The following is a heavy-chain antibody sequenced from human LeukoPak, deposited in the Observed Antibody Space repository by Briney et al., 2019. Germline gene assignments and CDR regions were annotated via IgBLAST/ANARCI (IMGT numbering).Heavy chain of an antibody. CDR1: GYTFTSYG. D-gene: IGHD1-26*01. CDR2: ISAYNGNT. J-gene: IGHJ6*02. Sequence: ASVKVSCKASGYTFTSYGISWVRQAPGQGLEWMGWISAYNGNTNYAQKLQGRVTMTTDTSTSTAYMELRSLRSDDTAVYYCARVQSGRIRGQGYYYGMDVWGQGTTVTVSS. CDR3: ARVQSGRIRGQGYYYGMDV. V-gene: IGHV1-18*01.